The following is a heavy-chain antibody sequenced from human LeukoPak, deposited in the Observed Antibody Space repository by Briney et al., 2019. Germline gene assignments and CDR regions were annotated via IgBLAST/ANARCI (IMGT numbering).Heavy chain of an antibody. CDR2: ISGSGGST. D-gene: IGHD6-6*01. CDR3: AKDSVSSSPAADFDY. J-gene: IGHJ4*02. V-gene: IGHV3-23*01. Sequence: GGSLRLSCAASGFTFSSYAMSWVRLAPGKGLEWVSAISGSGGSTYYADSVKGRFTISRDNSKNTLYLQMNSLRAEDTAVYYCAKDSVSSSPAADFDYWGQGTLVTVSS. CDR1: GFTFSSYA.